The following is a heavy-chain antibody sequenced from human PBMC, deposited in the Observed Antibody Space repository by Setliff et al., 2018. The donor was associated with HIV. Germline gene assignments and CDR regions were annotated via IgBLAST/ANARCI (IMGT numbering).Heavy chain of an antibody. D-gene: IGHD3-10*01. V-gene: IGHV3-7*03. CDR1: GFTVTTYW. CDR3: ASFCGDYGY. CDR2: IKQHGSEI. J-gene: IGHJ4*01. Sequence: PGGSLRLSWAASGFTVTTYWMSWVRQAPGKGLEWVANIKQHGSEIHYVASVEGRFTISRDNAKNSLYLQMNNLRDEDTAVYYCASFCGDYGYWGHGTQVTVSS.